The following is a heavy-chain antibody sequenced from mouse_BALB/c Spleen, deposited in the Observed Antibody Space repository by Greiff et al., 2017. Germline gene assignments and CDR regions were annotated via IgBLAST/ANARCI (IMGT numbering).Heavy chain of an antibody. Sequence: VKLVESGPGLVAPSQSLSITCTVSGFSLSRYSVHWVRQPPGKGLEWLGVIWAGGSTNYNSALMSRLSISKDNSKSQVFLKMNSLQTDDTAMYYCARDLWDGAMDYWGQGTSVTVSS. D-gene: IGHD4-1*01. CDR2: IWAGGST. CDR3: ARDLWDGAMDY. CDR1: GFSLSRYS. V-gene: IGHV2-9*02. J-gene: IGHJ4*01.